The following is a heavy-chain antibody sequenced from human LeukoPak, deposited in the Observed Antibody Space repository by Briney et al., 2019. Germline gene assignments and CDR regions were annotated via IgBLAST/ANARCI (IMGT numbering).Heavy chain of an antibody. CDR3: AKGSYSSGWYESDY. D-gene: IGHD6-19*01. J-gene: IGHJ4*02. Sequence: GGSLRLSCAVSGFSVTNNYMSWVRQAPGKGLEWVSVFYVGGATYYADSVKGRFTISRDNSKNTLYLQMNSLRAEDTAVYYCAKGSYSSGWYESDYWGQGTLVTVSS. CDR2: FYVGGAT. CDR1: GFSVTNNY. V-gene: IGHV3-53*01.